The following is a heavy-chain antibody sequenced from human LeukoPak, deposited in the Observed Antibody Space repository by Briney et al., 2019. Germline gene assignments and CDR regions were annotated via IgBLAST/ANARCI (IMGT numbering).Heavy chain of an antibody. CDR2: IYYSGST. D-gene: IGHD6-13*01. CDR3: ARGGYSSSWYIGWFDP. V-gene: IGHV4-31*03. Sequence: SQTLSLTCTVSGGSISSGGYYWSWIRQHPGKGLEWIGYIYYSGSTYYNPSLKSRVTISVDTSKNQFSLKLSSVTAADTAVYYCARGGYSSSWYIGWFDPWGQGTLVTVSS. CDR1: GGSISSGGYY. J-gene: IGHJ5*02.